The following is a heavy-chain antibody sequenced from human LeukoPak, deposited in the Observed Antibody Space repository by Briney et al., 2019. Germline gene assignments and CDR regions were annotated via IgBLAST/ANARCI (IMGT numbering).Heavy chain of an antibody. D-gene: IGHD6-6*01. J-gene: IGHJ4*02. CDR3: AKARTYSSSSSDFDY. Sequence: GGSLRLSCAASGFTVSSDYMSWVRQAPGKGLEWVSVIYSGGSTYYADSVKGRFTISRDNSKNTLYLQMNSLRAEDTAVYYCAKARTYSSSSSDFDYWGQGTLVTVSS. CDR1: GFTVSSDY. V-gene: IGHV3-66*02. CDR2: IYSGGST.